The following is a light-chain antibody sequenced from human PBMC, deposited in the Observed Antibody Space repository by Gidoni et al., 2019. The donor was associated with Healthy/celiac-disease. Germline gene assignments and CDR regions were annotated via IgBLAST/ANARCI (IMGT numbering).Light chain of an antibody. V-gene: IGKV3-20*01. CDR2: GAS. Sequence: EIVFTQSPGTLSLSPGERATLSCRASQSVSSSYLAWYQQKPGQAPRLLIHGASSRATGIPDRFSGSGSGTDFTLTISRLEPEDFAVYYCQQYGSSPVYTFGQGTKLEIK. CDR1: QSVSSSY. CDR3: QQYGSSPVYT. J-gene: IGKJ2*01.